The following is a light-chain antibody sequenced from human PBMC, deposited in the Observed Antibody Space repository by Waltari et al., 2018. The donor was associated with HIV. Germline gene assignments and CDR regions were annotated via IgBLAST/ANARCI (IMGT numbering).Light chain of an antibody. Sequence: EIVLTQSPATLSLSPGERATLSCRASQSVSSYLAWYQQKPGPAPSLLIYDASNKATGSTARFSGSGSGTDFTLTISSREPEDCAVYYCQQRYDWPPITFGEGTRLEIK. CDR1: QSVSSY. V-gene: IGKV3-11*01. CDR2: DAS. CDR3: QQRYDWPPIT. J-gene: IGKJ5*01.